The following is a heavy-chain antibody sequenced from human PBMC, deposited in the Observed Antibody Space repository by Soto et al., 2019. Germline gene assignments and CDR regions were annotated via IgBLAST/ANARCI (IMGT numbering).Heavy chain of an antibody. V-gene: IGHV4-59*01. CDR1: GDSITGSY. Sequence: QVQLRESGPGLVKPSETLSLTCTVSGDSITGSYWRWIRQPPGKTLEWIGYIYHSGTTTYNPSLKRRVSISVDTSKNQFSLRLTSAIAADTAVYYCARDMPYAAGSLAGCDYWGQGILVTVSS. D-gene: IGHD1-26*01. CDR3: ARDMPYAAGSLAGCDY. CDR2: IYHSGTT. J-gene: IGHJ4*02.